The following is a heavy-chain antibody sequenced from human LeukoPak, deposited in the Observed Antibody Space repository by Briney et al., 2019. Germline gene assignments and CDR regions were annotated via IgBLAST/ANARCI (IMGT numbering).Heavy chain of an antibody. J-gene: IGHJ5*02. Sequence: GGSLRLSCAASGFTFSSYEMNWVRQAPGKGLEWVSYISSSGSTIYYADSVKGRFTISRDNAKNSLYLQMNSLRAEDTAVYYCARDRCSSTSCYTPNWFDPWGQGTLVTVSS. CDR3: ARDRCSSTSCYTPNWFDP. CDR2: ISSSGSTI. V-gene: IGHV3-48*03. CDR1: GFTFSSYE. D-gene: IGHD2-2*02.